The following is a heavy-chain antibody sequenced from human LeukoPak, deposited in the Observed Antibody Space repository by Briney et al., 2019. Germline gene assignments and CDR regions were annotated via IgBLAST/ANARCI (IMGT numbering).Heavy chain of an antibody. V-gene: IGHV1-18*01. CDR1: GYTFSNYG. CDR3: ASWAGYCASNNCYATSLDY. CDR2: ISAYNVNT. D-gene: IGHD2-2*01. J-gene: IGHJ4*02. Sequence: GASVKVSCKVSGYTFSNYGISWVRQAPGQGLEWMGWISAYNVNTNFAQKLQGRVTMTTDTSTNTAYMELRSLRSDDTAVYYCASWAGYCASNNCYATSLDYWGQGTLVTVSA.